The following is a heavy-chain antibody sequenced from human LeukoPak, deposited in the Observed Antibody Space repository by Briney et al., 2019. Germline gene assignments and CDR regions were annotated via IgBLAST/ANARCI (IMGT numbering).Heavy chain of an antibody. V-gene: IGHV4-31*03. Sequence: SQTLSLTCTVSGGSISSGGYSWSWIRQPPGQGLEWIGYIYYSGSTYYNPSLKSRVTISVDTSKNQFSLKLSSVTAADTAVYYCARVGSSWYSELLYYFDYWGQGTLVTVSS. D-gene: IGHD6-13*01. CDR3: ARVGSSWYSELLYYFDY. J-gene: IGHJ4*02. CDR2: IYYSGST. CDR1: GGSISSGGYS.